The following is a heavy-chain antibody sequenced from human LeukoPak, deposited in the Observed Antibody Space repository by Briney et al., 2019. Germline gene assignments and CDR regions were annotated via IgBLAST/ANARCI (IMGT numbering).Heavy chain of an antibody. CDR3: AKEIPVQLEWYYFDY. CDR2: IRYDGSNK. CDR1: GFTFSSYG. Sequence: GGSLRLSCAASGFTFSSYGMHWVHQAPGKGLEWVAFIRYDGSNKYYADSVKGRFTNSRDNSKNTLYLQMNSLRAEDTAVYYCAKEIPVQLEWYYFDYWGQGTLVTVSS. J-gene: IGHJ4*02. D-gene: IGHD1-1*01. V-gene: IGHV3-30*02.